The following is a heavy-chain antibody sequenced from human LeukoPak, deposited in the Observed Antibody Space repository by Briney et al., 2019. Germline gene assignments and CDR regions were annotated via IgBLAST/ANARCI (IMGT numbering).Heavy chain of an antibody. V-gene: IGHV3-23*01. CDR3: AKSNREQLVRSYGLDV. J-gene: IGHJ6*02. CDR1: GLTFSTYA. Sequence: PGGSLRLSCAASGLTFSTYAVSWVRQAPGKGLEWVSDISGSGGSTYYADSVKGRFTISRDNSKDTVYLQMNSLRVDDTAVYYCAKSNREQLVRSYGLDVWGQGTTVTVSS. CDR2: ISGSGGST. D-gene: IGHD6-13*01.